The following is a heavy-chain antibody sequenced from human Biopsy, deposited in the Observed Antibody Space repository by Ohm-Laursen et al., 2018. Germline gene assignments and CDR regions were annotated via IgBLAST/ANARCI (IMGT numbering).Heavy chain of an antibody. CDR2: IYYSGTT. CDR1: GDSIGTYY. V-gene: IGHV4-59*01. J-gene: IGHJ5*01. CDR3: ARVRGGFLEWFDY. D-gene: IGHD3-3*01. Sequence: SVTLSFTCTVSGDSIGTYYWSWIRQPPGQVMEWIASIYYSGTTHKNPSLKSRVTISVDTSQGLLSLDLSSVTAADTAVYYCARVRGGFLEWFDYWGQGTLVTVSS.